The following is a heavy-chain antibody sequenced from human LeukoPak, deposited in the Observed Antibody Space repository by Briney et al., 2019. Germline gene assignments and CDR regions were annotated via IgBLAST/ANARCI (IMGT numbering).Heavy chain of an antibody. V-gene: IGHV3-48*01. CDR1: GFTFSTYT. Sequence: GGSLRLSCAASGFTFSTYTMKWVRQAPGKGLEWVSYISSSGSTIYYADSVKGRFTISRDNSKNTLYLQMNSLRAEDTAVYYCAKDNAYYYADYWGQGTLVTVSS. J-gene: IGHJ4*02. D-gene: IGHD3-10*01. CDR3: AKDNAYYYADY. CDR2: ISSSGSTI.